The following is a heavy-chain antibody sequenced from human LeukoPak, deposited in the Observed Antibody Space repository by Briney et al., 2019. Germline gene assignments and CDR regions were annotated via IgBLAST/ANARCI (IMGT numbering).Heavy chain of an antibody. CDR2: IIPILGIA. CDR3: ARDDIEFDP. CDR1: GGTFSSYA. Sequence: SVKVSCKASGGTFSSYAISWVRQAPGQGLEWMGRIIPILGIANYAQKFQGRVTITADKSTSTAYMELSSLRAEDTAVYYCARDDIEFDPWGQGTLVTVSS. J-gene: IGHJ5*02. D-gene: IGHD5-12*01. V-gene: IGHV1-69*04.